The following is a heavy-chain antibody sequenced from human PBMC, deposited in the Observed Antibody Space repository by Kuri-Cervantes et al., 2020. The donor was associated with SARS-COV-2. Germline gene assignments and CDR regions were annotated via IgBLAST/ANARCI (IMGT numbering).Heavy chain of an antibody. Sequence: SETLSPTCTVSGGSISSYYWSWIRQPPGKGLEWIGYIYYSGSTYYNPSLKSRVTISVDTSKNQFSLKLSSVTAADTAVYYCARPSQARTGWFDPWGQGTLVTVSS. J-gene: IGHJ5*02. CDR2: IYYSGST. CDR3: ARPSQARTGWFDP. CDR1: GGSISSYY. V-gene: IGHV4-59*04.